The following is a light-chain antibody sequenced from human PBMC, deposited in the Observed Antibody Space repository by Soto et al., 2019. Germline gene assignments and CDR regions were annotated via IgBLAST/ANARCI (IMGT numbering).Light chain of an antibody. Sequence: DIVLTQSPGSLSLSPGERATLSCRASQSVPRTYLAWYQQKPGQTPSLLIYGASTRATGIPDRFSGSGSGTDFTLTISRLEHEDFGVYYCQQYGSSYWTFGQGTKVEIK. CDR2: GAS. V-gene: IGKV3-20*01. CDR3: QQYGSSYWT. J-gene: IGKJ1*01. CDR1: QSVPRTY.